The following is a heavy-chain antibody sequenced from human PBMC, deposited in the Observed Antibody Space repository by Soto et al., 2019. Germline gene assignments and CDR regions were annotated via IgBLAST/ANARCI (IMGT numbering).Heavy chain of an antibody. V-gene: IGHV4-59*01. Sequence: LSLTCTVSGGSISSYYWSWIRQPPGKGLEWIGYIYYSGSTNYNPSLKSRVTISVDTSKNQFSLKLSSVTAADTAVYYCARVGDYDILTGSNYYYYGMDVWGQGTTVTVSS. CDR1: GGSISSYY. CDR3: ARVGDYDILTGSNYYYYGMDV. J-gene: IGHJ6*02. CDR2: IYYSGST. D-gene: IGHD3-9*01.